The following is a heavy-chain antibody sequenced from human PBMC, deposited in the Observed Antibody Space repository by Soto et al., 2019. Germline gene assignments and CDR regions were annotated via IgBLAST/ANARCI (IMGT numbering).Heavy chain of an antibody. D-gene: IGHD3-22*01. Sequence: NPSETLSLTCTVSGGSISSYYWSWIRQPPGKGLEWIGYIYYSGSTNYNPSLKSRVTISVDTSKNQFSLKLSSVTATDTAVYYCASQHYYDSSGYYAVYWGKGTLVIV. CDR3: ASQHYYDSSGYYAVY. CDR2: IYYSGST. J-gene: IGHJ4*02. V-gene: IGHV4-59*08. CDR1: GGSISSYY.